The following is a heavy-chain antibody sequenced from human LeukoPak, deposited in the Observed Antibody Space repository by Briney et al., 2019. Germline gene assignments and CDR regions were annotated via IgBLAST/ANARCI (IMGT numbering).Heavy chain of an antibody. V-gene: IGHV4-39*01. CDR2: IYYSGST. CDR1: GGSVSSSGYY. D-gene: IGHD1-1*01. J-gene: IGHJ4*02. Sequence: SETLSLTCAVSGGSVSSSGYYWGWIRQPPGKGLEWIESIYYSGSTCYNPSLKSRVSISVDASKNQFSLKLSSVTAADTAVYYCARHGYRIDYWGQGTLVTVSS. CDR3: ARHGYRIDY.